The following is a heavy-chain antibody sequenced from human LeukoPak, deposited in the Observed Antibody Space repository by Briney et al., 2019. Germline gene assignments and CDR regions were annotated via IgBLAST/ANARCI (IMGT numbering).Heavy chain of an antibody. Sequence: SETLSLTCAVYGGSFSGYYWSWIRQPPGKGLEWIGEINHSGSTNYNPSLKSRVAISVDTSKNQLSLKLSSVTAADTAMYYCAREVADYGGYYYYHYMDVWGKGTTVTISS. CDR1: GGSFSGYY. CDR3: AREVADYGGYYYYHYMDV. CDR2: INHSGST. V-gene: IGHV4-34*01. D-gene: IGHD4-23*01. J-gene: IGHJ6*03.